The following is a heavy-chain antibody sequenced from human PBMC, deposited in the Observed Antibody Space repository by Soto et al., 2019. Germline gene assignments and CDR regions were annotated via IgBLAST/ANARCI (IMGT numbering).Heavy chain of an antibody. CDR2: IDPSDSYT. J-gene: IGHJ6*02. CDR3: ARGGYDFWSGNYYYYGMDV. D-gene: IGHD3-3*01. V-gene: IGHV5-10-1*01. Sequence: GESLKISCKGSGFSFTSYWISWVRQMPGKGLEWMGRIDPSDSYTNYSPSFQGHVTISADKSISTAYLQWSRLKASDTAMYYCARGGYDFWSGNYYYYGMDVWGQGTTVTVSS. CDR1: GFSFTSYW.